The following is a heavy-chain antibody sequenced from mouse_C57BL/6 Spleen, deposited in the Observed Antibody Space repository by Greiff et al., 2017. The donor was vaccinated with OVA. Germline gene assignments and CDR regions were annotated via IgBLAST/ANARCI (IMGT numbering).Heavy chain of an antibody. CDR3: ARSSMVTTAMDY. J-gene: IGHJ4*01. D-gene: IGHD2-2*01. CDR2: IHPNSGST. Sequence: QVQLQQPGAELVKPGASVKLSCKASGYTFTSYWMQWVKQRPGQGLEWIGMIHPNSGSTNYNEKFKSKATLTVDKSSSTSYMQLSSLTSEDSAVYYCARSSMVTTAMDYWGQGTSVTVSS. CDR1: GYTFTSYW. V-gene: IGHV1-64*01.